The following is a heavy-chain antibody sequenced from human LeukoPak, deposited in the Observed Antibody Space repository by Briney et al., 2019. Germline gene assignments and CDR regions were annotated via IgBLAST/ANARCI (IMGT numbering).Heavy chain of an antibody. CDR2: INPNSGGT. V-gene: IGHV1-2*04. CDR3: ARGPGTWELLPQASFDI. CDR1: GYTFTGYY. Sequence: ASVKVSCKASGYTFTGYYMHWVRQAPGQGLEWMGWINPNSGGTNYAQKFQGWVTMTRDTSISTAYMELSRLRSDDTAVYYCARGPGTWELLPQASFDIWGQGTMVTVSS. J-gene: IGHJ3*02. D-gene: IGHD1-26*01.